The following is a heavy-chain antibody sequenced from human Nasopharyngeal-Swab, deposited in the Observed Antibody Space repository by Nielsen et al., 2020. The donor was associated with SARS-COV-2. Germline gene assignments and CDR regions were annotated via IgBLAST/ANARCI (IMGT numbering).Heavy chain of an antibody. Sequence: SETLSLTCTVSGGSISSSSYYWGWIRQPPGTGLEWIGSIYYSGSTYYNPSLKSRVTISVATSKNQFSLKLSSVTAADTAVYYCARHRYSSSWSWYFDYWGQGTLVTVSS. V-gene: IGHV4-39*01. CDR1: GGSISSSSYY. CDR3: ARHRYSSSWSWYFDY. CDR2: IYYSGST. D-gene: IGHD6-13*01. J-gene: IGHJ4*02.